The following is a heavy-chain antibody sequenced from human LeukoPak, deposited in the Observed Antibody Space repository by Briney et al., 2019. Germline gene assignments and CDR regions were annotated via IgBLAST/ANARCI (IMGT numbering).Heavy chain of an antibody. D-gene: IGHD1-14*01. CDR2: VNGSGVVT. Sequence: GESLRLSCVASGFTFSNNAMSWVRQAPGKGLEWVSAVNGSGVVTHYATSVRGRFTISRDNSKNTLYLQMNSLRAEDTAIYYCAKVRRNSSLSAFDIWGQGTMVTVSS. V-gene: IGHV3-23*01. CDR3: AKVRRNSSLSAFDI. J-gene: IGHJ3*02. CDR1: GFTFSNNA.